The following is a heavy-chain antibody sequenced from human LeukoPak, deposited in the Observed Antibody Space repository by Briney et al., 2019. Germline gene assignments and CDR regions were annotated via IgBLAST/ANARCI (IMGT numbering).Heavy chain of an antibody. D-gene: IGHD3-10*01. Sequence: GGSLRLSCAASGFTFSSYSMNWVRQAPGKGLEWVSYISSSSSTIYYADSVKGRFTISRDNAKNSLYLQMNSLRAEDTAVYYCARDPGYYGSGSYYIQENYFDYWGQGTLVTVSS. J-gene: IGHJ4*02. CDR2: ISSSSSTI. CDR1: GFTFSSYS. V-gene: IGHV3-48*01. CDR3: ARDPGYYGSGSYYIQENYFDY.